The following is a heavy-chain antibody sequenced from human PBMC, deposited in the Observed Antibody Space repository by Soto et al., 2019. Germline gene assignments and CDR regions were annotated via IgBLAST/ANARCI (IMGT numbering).Heavy chain of an antibody. CDR1: GFIFNNYA. V-gene: IGHV3-23*01. Sequence: GSLRLSFAASGFIFNNYAMTWVRQAPGEGLEWVSTVTASGGGTFYANSVKGRFTISRDNSRNTLHLQMSSLRVEDTALYYCAKALVPALTAKFGYWGQGTLVTVSS. CDR3: AKALVPALTAKFGY. J-gene: IGHJ4*02. D-gene: IGHD5-18*01. CDR2: VTASGGGT.